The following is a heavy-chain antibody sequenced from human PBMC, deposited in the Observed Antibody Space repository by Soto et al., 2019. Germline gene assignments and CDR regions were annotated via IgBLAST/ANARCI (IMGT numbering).Heavy chain of an antibody. CDR2: INHSGST. CDR3: ARGRYCSGGSCYRYYYMDV. CDR1: GGSFSGYY. J-gene: IGHJ6*03. Sequence: PSETLSLTCAVYGGSFSGYYWSWIRQPPGKGLEWIGEINHSGSTNYNPSLKSRVTISVDTSKNQFSLKLSSVTAADTAVYYCARGRYCSGGSCYRYYYMDVWGKGTTVTVSS. V-gene: IGHV4-34*01. D-gene: IGHD2-15*01.